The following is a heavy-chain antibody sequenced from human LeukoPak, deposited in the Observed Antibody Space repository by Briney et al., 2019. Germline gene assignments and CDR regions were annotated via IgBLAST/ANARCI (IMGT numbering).Heavy chain of an antibody. D-gene: IGHD5-18*01. J-gene: IGHJ4*02. V-gene: IGHV3-21*01. Sequence: PGGSLRLSCAASGFTFSSYSMNWVRQAPGKGLEWVSSISSSSSYIYYADSVKGRFTISRDNAKNSLYLQMNSLRAEDTAVYYCARGGGRGIQLWLLTPFDYWGQGTLVTVSS. CDR3: ARGGGRGIQLWLLTPFDY. CDR2: ISSSSSYI. CDR1: GFTFSSYS.